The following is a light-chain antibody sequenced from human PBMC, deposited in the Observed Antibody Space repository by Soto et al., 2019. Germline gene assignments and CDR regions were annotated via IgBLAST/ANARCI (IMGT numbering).Light chain of an antibody. CDR2: AAS. Sequence: DIQMTQSPSSLSASVGDRVTITCRASQSISTYLNWYQQKAGLAPKLLIYAASSLQSGVPSRFSGSGSGTDFTLTISSLQPEDFATYYCQQSYNTPWTFGQGTKVDIK. J-gene: IGKJ1*01. CDR3: QQSYNTPWT. CDR1: QSISTY. V-gene: IGKV1-39*01.